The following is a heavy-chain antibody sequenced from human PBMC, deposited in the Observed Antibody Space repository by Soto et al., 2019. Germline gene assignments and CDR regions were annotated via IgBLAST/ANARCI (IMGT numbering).Heavy chain of an antibody. CDR1: GGSISSGGYY. CDR2: IYYSGST. D-gene: IGHD7-27*01. CDR3: ARERQGELGPHDAFDI. J-gene: IGHJ3*02. V-gene: IGHV4-31*03. Sequence: SETLSLTCTVSGGSISSGGYYWSWIRQHPGKGLEWIGYIYYSGSTYYNPSLKSRVTISVDTSKNQFSLKLSSVTAADTAVYYCARERQGELGPHDAFDIWGQGTMVTVSS.